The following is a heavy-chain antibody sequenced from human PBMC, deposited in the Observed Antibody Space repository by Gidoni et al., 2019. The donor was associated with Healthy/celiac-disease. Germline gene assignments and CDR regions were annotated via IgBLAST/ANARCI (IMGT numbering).Heavy chain of an antibody. V-gene: IGHV3-33*01. D-gene: IGHD3-3*01. CDR2: IGYDGSNN. J-gene: IGHJ6*02. CDR3: ARAPYDFWSGYPYYYYGMDV. Sequence: QVQLVESGGGVVQPGRSLRLSCAASGFTFRSYGMHWVRQAPGKGLEWVAVIGYDGSNNYYADSVKGRFTISRDNSKNTLYLQMNSLRAEDTAVYYCARAPYDFWSGYPYYYYGMDVWGQGTTVTVSS. CDR1: GFTFRSYG.